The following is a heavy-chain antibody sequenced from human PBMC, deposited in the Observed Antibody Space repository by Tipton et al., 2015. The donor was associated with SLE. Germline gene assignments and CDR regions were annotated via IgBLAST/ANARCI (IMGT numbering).Heavy chain of an antibody. J-gene: IGHJ6*02. V-gene: IGHV4-4*08. D-gene: IGHD2-15*01. Sequence: PGLVKPSETLYLTCTVSGGSISNYYWSWIRQAPGKGLEWIGHIYARGGPTYNPSLKSRVTISVDTSKNQFSLKLSSVTAADTAVYYCARLRLPQTDYYYYGLDVWGQGTTVTVSS. CDR3: ARLRLPQTDYYYYGLDV. CDR2: IYARGGP. CDR1: GGSISNYY.